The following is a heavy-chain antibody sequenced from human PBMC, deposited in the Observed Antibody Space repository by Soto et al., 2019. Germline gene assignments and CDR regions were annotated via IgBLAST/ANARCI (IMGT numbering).Heavy chain of an antibody. CDR2: IKQDGSEK. J-gene: IGHJ3*02. CDR3: ARDHRVKRITMIVVAFDI. D-gene: IGHD3-22*01. Sequence: GGSLRLSCAASGFTFSSYWMSWVRQAPGKGLEWVANIKQDGSEKYYLDSVKGRFTISRDNAKNSLYLQMNSLRAEDTAVYYCARDHRVKRITMIVVAFDIWGQGTMVTVSS. CDR1: GFTFSSYW. V-gene: IGHV3-7*01.